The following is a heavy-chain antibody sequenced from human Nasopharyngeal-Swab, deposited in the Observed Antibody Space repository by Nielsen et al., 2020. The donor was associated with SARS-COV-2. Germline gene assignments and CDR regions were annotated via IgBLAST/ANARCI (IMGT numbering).Heavy chain of an antibody. CDR3: ARDRGIAVAGNYYYYGMDV. CDR1: GFTFSSYA. J-gene: IGHJ6*02. V-gene: IGHV3-30-3*01. D-gene: IGHD6-19*01. CDR2: ISYDGSNK. Sequence: GGSLRLSCAASGFTFSSYAMHWVRQAPGKGLEWVAVISYDGSNKYYADSVKGRFTISRDNSKNTLYLQMNSLRAEDTAVYYCARDRGIAVAGNYYYYGMDVWGQGTTVTASS.